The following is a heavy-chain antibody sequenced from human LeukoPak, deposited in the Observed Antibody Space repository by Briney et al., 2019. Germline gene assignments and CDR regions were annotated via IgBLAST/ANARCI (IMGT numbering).Heavy chain of an antibody. V-gene: IGHV1-2*06. J-gene: IGHJ4*02. CDR2: INPNSGGT. D-gene: IGHD3-22*01. CDR1: GYTFTDYY. CDR3: ARVGYYDSSGYLDY. Sequence: ASVEVSCKASGYTFTDYYIHWVRQAPGQGLEWMGRINPNSGGTNYAQKFQGRVTMTRDTPISTAYVELSRLRSDDTAVYYCARVGYYDSSGYLDYWGQGTLVTVSS.